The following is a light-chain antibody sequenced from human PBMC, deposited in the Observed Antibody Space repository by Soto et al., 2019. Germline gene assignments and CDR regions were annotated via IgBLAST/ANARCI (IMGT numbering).Light chain of an antibody. CDR3: LLFTTKTSEV. Sequence: QSALTQPAFRSGSPGESITISCTGTSSDIGAYDYVSWFQQHPGKAPKLMISEVNNRPSGVSNRFSCSKSGNTAYLTISGLQVDDAAEYFCLLFTTKTSEVF. CDR2: EVN. J-gene: IGLJ1*01. CDR1: SSDIGAYDY. V-gene: IGLV2-14*01.